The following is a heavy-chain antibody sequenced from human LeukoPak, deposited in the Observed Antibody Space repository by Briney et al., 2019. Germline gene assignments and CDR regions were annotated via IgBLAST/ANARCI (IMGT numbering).Heavy chain of an antibody. CDR2: MNPNSGNT. D-gene: IGHD3-22*01. V-gene: IGHV1-8*01. CDR3: ARGLTARLRRYYYDSSGYCSY. CDR1: GYTFTSYD. J-gene: IGHJ4*02. Sequence: GASVKVSCKASGYTFTSYDINWVRQATGQGLEWMGWMNPNSGNTGYAQKFQGRVTMTRNTSISTAYMELSSLRSEDTAVYYCARGLTARLRRYYYDSSGYCSYWGQGTLVTVSS.